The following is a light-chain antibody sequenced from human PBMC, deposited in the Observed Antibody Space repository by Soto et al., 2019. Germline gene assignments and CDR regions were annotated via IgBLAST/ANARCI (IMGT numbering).Light chain of an antibody. CDR1: SADVGAYDY. CDR2: DVS. J-gene: IGLJ3*02. Sequence: QSVLTQPASVSGSPGQSITISCAGTSADVGAYDYVSWYQHHPGKVPKLMIYDVSDRPSGVSTRFSGSKSANMASLTISGLQADDEADYYCAAYTTSSTLVLGGGTKVTVL. V-gene: IGLV2-14*03. CDR3: AAYTTSSTLV.